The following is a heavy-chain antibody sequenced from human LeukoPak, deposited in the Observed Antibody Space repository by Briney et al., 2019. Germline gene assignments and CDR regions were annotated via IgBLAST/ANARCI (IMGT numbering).Heavy chain of an antibody. CDR2: IYYSGST. D-gene: IGHD2-2*01. J-gene: IGHJ4*02. CDR3: AGGYCSSTSCSLFDY. V-gene: IGHV4-59*11. Sequence: SETLSLTCTVSGGSISSHYWSWIRQPPGKGLEWIGYIYYSGSTNYNPSLKSRVTISVDTSKNQFSLKLSSVTAADTAVYYCAGGYCSSTSCSLFDYWGQGTLVTVSS. CDR1: GGSISSHY.